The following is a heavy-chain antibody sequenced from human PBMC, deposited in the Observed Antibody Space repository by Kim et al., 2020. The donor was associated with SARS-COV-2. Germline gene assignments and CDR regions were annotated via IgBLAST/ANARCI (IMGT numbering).Heavy chain of an antibody. CDR3: ARDRPGATFKLLPKYYFDY. CDR1: GYTFTSYY. D-gene: IGHD3-22*01. J-gene: IGHJ4*02. CDR2: INPSGGST. V-gene: IGHV1-46*01. Sequence: ASVKVSCKASGYTFTSYYMHWVRQAPGQGLEWMGIINPSGGSTSYAQKFQGRVTMTRDTSTSTVYMELSSLRSEDTAVYYCARDRPGATFKLLPKYYFDYWGQGTLVTVSS.